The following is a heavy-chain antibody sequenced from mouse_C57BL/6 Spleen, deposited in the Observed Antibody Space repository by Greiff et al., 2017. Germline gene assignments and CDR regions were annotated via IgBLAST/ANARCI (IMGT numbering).Heavy chain of an antibody. V-gene: IGHV10-1*01. CDR3: VRHGGLRRDYYAMDY. CDR1: GFSFNTYA. D-gene: IGHD2-4*01. CDR2: IRSKSNNYAT. J-gene: IGHJ4*01. Sequence: EVHLVESGGGLVQPKGSLKLSCAASGFSFNTYAMNWVRQAPGKGLEWVARIRSKSNNYATYYADSVKDRFTISRDDSESMLYLQMNNLKTEDTAMYYCVRHGGLRRDYYAMDYWGQGTSVTVSS.